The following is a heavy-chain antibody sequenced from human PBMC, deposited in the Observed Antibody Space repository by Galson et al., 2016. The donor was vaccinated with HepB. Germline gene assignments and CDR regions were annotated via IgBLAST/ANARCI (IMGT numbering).Heavy chain of an antibody. CDR2: IIPVFGTT. Sequence: SVKVSCKASAGIFNSYVLSWVRQAPGQGLEWMGGIIPVFGTTNYAQKFQGRVTITADESTRTFYMELSSLRSEDTAVYYCARVGYYDSGGNYNWFDPWAREPWSPSPQ. V-gene: IGHV1-69*13. J-gene: IGHJ5*02. CDR1: AGIFNSYV. D-gene: IGHD3-22*01. CDR3: ARVGYYDSGGNYNWFDP.